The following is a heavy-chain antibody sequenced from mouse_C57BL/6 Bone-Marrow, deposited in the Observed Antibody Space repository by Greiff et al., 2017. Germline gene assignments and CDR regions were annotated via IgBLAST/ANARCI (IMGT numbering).Heavy chain of an antibody. CDR3: AREDSSGDLYAMDY. Sequence: VQLQQPGAELVRPGSSVKLSCKASGYTFTSYWMHWVKQRPIQGLEWIGNIDPSDSETHYNQKFKDKATLTVDKSSSTAYMQLSSLTSEDSAVYYCAREDSSGDLYAMDYWGQGTSVTVSS. CDR2: IDPSDSET. J-gene: IGHJ4*01. CDR1: GYTFTSYW. D-gene: IGHD3-2*02. V-gene: IGHV1-52*01.